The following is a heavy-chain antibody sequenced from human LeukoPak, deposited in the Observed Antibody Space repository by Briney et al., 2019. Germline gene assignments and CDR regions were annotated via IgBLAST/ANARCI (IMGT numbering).Heavy chain of an antibody. D-gene: IGHD3-16*01. J-gene: IGHJ4*02. CDR2: IFSSGT. CDR1: GGSISSSS. V-gene: IGHV4-59*01. Sequence: SETLSLTCTVSGGSISSSSCSWIRQPPGKGLEWIGYIFSSGTSYNPSLKSRVTISGDTPKNQFSLKLSSVTAADTAVYYCARGWGYFDYWGRGTLVTVSS. CDR3: ARGWGYFDY.